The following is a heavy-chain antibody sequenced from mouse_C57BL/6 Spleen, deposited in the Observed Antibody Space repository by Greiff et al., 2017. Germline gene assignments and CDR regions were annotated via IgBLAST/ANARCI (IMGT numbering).Heavy chain of an antibody. Sequence: VQLQQSGAELVRPGASVTLSCKASGYTFTDYEMHWVKQTPVHGLEWIGAIDPETGGTAYNQKFKGKAILTADNSSSTAYLELRSLTSEDSAVYYCTRKKGAMDYWGQGTSVTVSS. CDR3: TRKKGAMDY. CDR2: IDPETGGT. V-gene: IGHV1-15*01. J-gene: IGHJ4*01. CDR1: GYTFTDYE.